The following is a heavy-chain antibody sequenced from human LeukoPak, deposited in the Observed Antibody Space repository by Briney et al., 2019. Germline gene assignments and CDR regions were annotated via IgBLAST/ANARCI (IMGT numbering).Heavy chain of an antibody. CDR2: INPSGGST. V-gene: IGHV1-46*01. Sequence: GASVKVSCKASGYTFTSYYMHWVRQAPGQGLEWMGIINPSGGSTSYAQKFQGRVTMTRDTSIGTAYMELSSLRSDDTAVYYCATLEILLNYWGQGTLVTVSS. CDR1: GYTFTSYY. D-gene: IGHD2/OR15-2a*01. J-gene: IGHJ4*02. CDR3: ATLEILLNY.